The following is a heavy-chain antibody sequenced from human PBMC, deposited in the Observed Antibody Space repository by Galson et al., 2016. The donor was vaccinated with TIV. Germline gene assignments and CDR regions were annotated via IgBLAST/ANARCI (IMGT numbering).Heavy chain of an antibody. Sequence: SLRLSCAASGFTFSSFWMSWVRQAPGKGLEWVTNIKQDGSERYYVDSVKGRFIISRDNAKNSVYLQMNSLRVEDTAVYYCARGRSGYFDYWGRGTLVAGSS. CDR1: GFTFSSFW. CDR2: IKQDGSER. CDR3: ARGRSGYFDY. D-gene: IGHD3-3*01. V-gene: IGHV3-7*03. J-gene: IGHJ4*02.